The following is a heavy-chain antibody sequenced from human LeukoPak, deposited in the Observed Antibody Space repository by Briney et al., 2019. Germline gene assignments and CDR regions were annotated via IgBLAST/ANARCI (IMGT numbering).Heavy chain of an antibody. CDR2: INPSGGSP. J-gene: IGHJ4*02. CDR1: GYSFTAYS. CDR3: ARDRSSGWYPLDY. V-gene: IGHV1-46*01. D-gene: IGHD6-19*01. Sequence: ASVKVSCKASGYSFTAYSIVWVRQAPGQGLEWMGIINPSGGSPSYAQKFQGRVTMTRDTSASTVYIELRNLTSDDTAVYFCARDRSSGWYPLDYWGQGTLVTVSS.